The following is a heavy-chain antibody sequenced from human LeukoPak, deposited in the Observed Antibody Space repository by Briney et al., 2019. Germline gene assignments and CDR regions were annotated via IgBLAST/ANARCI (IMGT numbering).Heavy chain of an antibody. CDR2: IGTAGDT. CDR3: ARGPPGGGEYDY. J-gene: IGHJ4*02. CDR1: GFTFSSYD. Sequence: GGSLRLSCAASGFTFSSYDMHWVRQATGKGLEWVSVIGTAGDTYYPGSVTGRFTISRENAKNSLYLQMNSLRAGDTAVYYCARGPPGGGEYDYWGQGTLVTVSS. D-gene: IGHD7-27*01. V-gene: IGHV3-13*04.